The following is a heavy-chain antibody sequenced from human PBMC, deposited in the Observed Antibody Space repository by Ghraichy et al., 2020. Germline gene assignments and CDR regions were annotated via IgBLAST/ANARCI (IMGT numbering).Heavy chain of an antibody. CDR2: IYYSGST. D-gene: IGHD3-3*01. Sequence: SQTLSLTCTVSGGSISSYYWSWIRQPPGKGLEWIGYIYYSGSTNYNPSLKSRVTISVDTSKNQFSLKLSSVTAADTAVYYCARQGDYDFWSGYSPSHAFDIWGQGTMVTVSS. J-gene: IGHJ3*02. CDR3: ARQGDYDFWSGYSPSHAFDI. V-gene: IGHV4-59*08. CDR1: GGSISSYY.